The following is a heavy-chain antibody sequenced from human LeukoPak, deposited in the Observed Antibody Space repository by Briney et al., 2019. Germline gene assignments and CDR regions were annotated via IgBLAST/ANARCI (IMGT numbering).Heavy chain of an antibody. CDR1: GGSFSGYY. Sequence: SETLSLTCAVYGGSFSGYYWSWIRQPPGKGLEWIGETNHSGSTNYNPSLKSRVTISVDTSKNQFSLKLSSVTAADTAVYYCARSDIVATISSGWYSWFDPWGQGTLVTVSS. V-gene: IGHV4-34*01. CDR2: TNHSGST. J-gene: IGHJ5*02. D-gene: IGHD5-12*01. CDR3: ARSDIVATISSGWYSWFDP.